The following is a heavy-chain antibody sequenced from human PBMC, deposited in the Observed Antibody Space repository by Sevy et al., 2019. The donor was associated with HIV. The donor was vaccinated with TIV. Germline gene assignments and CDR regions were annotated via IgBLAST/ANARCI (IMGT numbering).Heavy chain of an antibody. CDR3: ARETPIRAYNDF. Sequence: GGSLRLSCAASGFTFSNYNMNWVRQAPGKGLEWVSYISRRSTTIYYADSVKGRFTISRDNDQSSLFLQMNALRYEDTAVYYCARETPIRAYNDFWGQGTLVTVSS. D-gene: IGHD3-16*01. CDR2: ISRRSTTI. V-gene: IGHV3-48*02. J-gene: IGHJ4*02. CDR1: GFTFSNYN.